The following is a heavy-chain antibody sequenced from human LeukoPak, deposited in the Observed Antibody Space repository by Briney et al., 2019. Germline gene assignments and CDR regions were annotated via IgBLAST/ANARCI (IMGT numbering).Heavy chain of an antibody. CDR3: ATARNFRFEY. Sequence: PGGSLRLSCATSGLTFRTTWMHWVRQAPGKGLMWVSRMNGEGTTIDCTDSVKGRFTVSRDYAKNTLFLQMNNLRTEDTALYFCATARNFRFEYWGQGSLVIVS. J-gene: IGHJ4*02. CDR1: GLTFRTTW. CDR2: MNGEGTTI. D-gene: IGHD1-7*01. V-gene: IGHV3-74*01.